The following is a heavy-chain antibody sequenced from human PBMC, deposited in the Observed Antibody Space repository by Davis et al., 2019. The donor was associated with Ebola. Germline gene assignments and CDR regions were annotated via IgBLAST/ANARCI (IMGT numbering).Heavy chain of an antibody. D-gene: IGHD3-10*01. V-gene: IGHV3-21*04. Sequence: GESLKISCAASGFTFSTYSMSWVRQAPGKALEWVSSISSDSDYIYYADSAKGRFTISRDNAKNSLFLQMNSLRAEDTAVYFCARDMKELWSTTFDSWGQGTLVTVSS. CDR2: ISSDSDYI. J-gene: IGHJ4*02. CDR3: ARDMKELWSTTFDS. CDR1: GFTFSTYS.